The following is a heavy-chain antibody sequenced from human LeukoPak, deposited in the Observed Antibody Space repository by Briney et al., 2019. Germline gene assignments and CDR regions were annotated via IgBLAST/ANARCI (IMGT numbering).Heavy chain of an antibody. D-gene: IGHD2-15*01. V-gene: IGHV4-30-4*01. Sequence: SETLSPTCTVSGGSVSSGDYYWSWIRQPPGKGLEWIGYIYHSGGTYCNPPLKSRVTISVDTSKNQFSLKLTSVTAADTAVYYCARVTCSGGSCYSFDYWGQGTLVTVSS. CDR2: IYHSGGT. CDR3: ARVTCSGGSCYSFDY. CDR1: GGSVSSGDYY. J-gene: IGHJ4*02.